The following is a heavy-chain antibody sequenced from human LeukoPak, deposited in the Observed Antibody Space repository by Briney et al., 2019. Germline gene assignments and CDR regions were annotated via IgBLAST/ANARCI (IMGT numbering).Heavy chain of an antibody. CDR2: INQDGSEK. J-gene: IGHJ4*02. V-gene: IGHV3-7*01. D-gene: IGHD6-19*01. Sequence: GGSLRLSCAASGFTFSSYWMSWVRQAPGKGLEWVANINQDGSEKYYVDSVKGRFTISRDNAKNSLYLQVNSLRAEDTAVYYCAARESSGWPIFDSWGQGSLVTVSS. CDR3: AARESSGWPIFDS. CDR1: GFTFSSYW.